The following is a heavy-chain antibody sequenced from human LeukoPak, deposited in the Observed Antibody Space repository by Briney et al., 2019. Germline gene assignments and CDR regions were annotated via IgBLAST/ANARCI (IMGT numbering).Heavy chain of an antibody. J-gene: IGHJ3*02. CDR1: GGSISNHH. V-gene: IGHV4-59*11. CDR2: IYHSGNI. CDR3: ARVFTDAFDI. D-gene: IGHD2-21*01. Sequence: SETLSLACTVSGGSISNHHWSWIRQPAGKGLEWIGFIYHSGNIYYNPSLRGRVTISEDRSKNQFSLNLSSVTAADTAVYYCARVFTDAFDIWGQGTMVTVSS.